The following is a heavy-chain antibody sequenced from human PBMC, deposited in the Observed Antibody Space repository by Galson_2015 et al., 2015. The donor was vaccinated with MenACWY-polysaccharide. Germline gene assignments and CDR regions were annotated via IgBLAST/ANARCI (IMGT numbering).Heavy chain of an antibody. CDR2: IGGSGSNT. J-gene: IGHJ4*02. CDR3: ARVRYSTGKYQFDY. D-gene: IGHD2-2*01. Sequence: SLRLSCAASGFTFSNYAMSWVRQAPGKELEWVSTIGGSGSNTHCADSVKGRFTISRDNSKNTLSLQMNSLRAEDTAVYYCARVRYSTGKYQFDYWGQGTLVAVSS. V-gene: IGHV3-23*01. CDR1: GFTFSNYA.